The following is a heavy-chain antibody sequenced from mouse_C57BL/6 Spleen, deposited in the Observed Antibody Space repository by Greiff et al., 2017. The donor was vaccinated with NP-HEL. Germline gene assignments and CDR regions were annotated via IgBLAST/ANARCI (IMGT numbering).Heavy chain of an antibody. D-gene: IGHD1-1*01. V-gene: IGHV5-17*01. CDR3: ARRGYYGSSSYYAMDY. CDR2: ISSGSSTI. Sequence: EVQLVESGGGLVKPGGSLKLSCAASGFTFSDYGMHWVRQAPEKGLEWVAYISSGSSTIYYADTVKGRFTISRDNAKNTLFLQMTSLRSEDTAMYYCARRGYYGSSSYYAMDYWGQGTSVTVSS. CDR1: GFTFSDYG. J-gene: IGHJ4*01.